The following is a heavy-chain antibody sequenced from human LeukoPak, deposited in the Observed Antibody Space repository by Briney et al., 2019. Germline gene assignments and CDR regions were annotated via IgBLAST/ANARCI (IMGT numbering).Heavy chain of an antibody. D-gene: IGHD1-7*01. CDR1: GGSISSYY. CDR2: IYYSGST. V-gene: IGHV4-59*08. Sequence: PSETLSLTCTVSGGSISSYYWSWIRQPPGKGLEWIGYIYYSGSTNYNPSLKSRVTISVDTSKNQFSLKLSSVTAADTAVYYCARVAETGTTNYWGQGTLVTVSS. CDR3: ARVAETGTTNY. J-gene: IGHJ4*02.